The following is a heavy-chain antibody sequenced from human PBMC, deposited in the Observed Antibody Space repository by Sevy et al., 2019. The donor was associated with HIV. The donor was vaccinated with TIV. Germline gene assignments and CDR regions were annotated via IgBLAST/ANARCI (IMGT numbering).Heavy chain of an antibody. Sequence: GESLKISCAASGFTFSSYSMNWVRQAPGKGLEWVSSISSSSYIYYADSVKGRFTISRDNAKNSLYLQMNSLRAEDTAVYYCARDRPPYDFWSGYPIDYWGQGTLVTVSS. CDR3: ARDRPPYDFWSGYPIDY. V-gene: IGHV3-21*01. CDR1: GFTFSSYS. J-gene: IGHJ4*02. CDR2: ISSSSYI. D-gene: IGHD3-3*01.